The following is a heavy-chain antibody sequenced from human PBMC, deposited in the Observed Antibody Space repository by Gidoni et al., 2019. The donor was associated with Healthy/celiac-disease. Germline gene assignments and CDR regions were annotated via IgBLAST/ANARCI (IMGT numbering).Heavy chain of an antibody. V-gene: IGHV3-30-3*01. D-gene: IGHD6-19*01. CDR1: GFTFSSYA. CDR3: AREPVAGTERGYYYYGMDV. CDR2: ISYDGSNK. J-gene: IGHJ6*02. Sequence: QVQLVESGGGVVQPGRSLRLSCAASGFTFSSYAMHWVRQAPGKGLGWVAVISYDGSNKYYADSVKGRFTISRDNSKNTLYLQMNSLRAEDTAVYYCAREPVAGTERGYYYYGMDVWGQGTTVTVSS.